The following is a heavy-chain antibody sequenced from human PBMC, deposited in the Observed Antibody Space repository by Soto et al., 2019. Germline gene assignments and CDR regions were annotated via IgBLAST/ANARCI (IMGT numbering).Heavy chain of an antibody. J-gene: IGHJ4*02. CDR2: IRSKAYGGTT. D-gene: IGHD3-10*01. Sequence: GGSLRLSCTASGFTFGDYAMSWVRQAPGQGLERVGFIRSKAYGGTTEYAASVKGRFTISRDDSKSIAYLQMNSLKAEDTAVYYCTRGSSGSLLWFGELPNDYWGQGTLVTSPQ. V-gene: IGHV3-49*04. CDR3: TRGSSGSLLWFGELPNDY. CDR1: GFTFGDYA.